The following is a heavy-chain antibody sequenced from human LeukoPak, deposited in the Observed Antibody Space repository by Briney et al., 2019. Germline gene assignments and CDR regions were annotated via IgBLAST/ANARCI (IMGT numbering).Heavy chain of an antibody. CDR1: GGSFSGYY. V-gene: IGHV4-34*01. J-gene: IGHJ4*02. D-gene: IGHD2-15*01. CDR3: ARDKFCSDTGSCNIGLFDF. CDR2: INHRGSS. Sequence: SETLSLTCRVFGGSFSGYYWTWLRQPPGKGLECIGQINHRGSSHCNPSLRSRVTISVDTSKTQFSLKLTSVTAADTAVYYCARDKFCSDTGSCNIGLFDFWGQGALVTVCS.